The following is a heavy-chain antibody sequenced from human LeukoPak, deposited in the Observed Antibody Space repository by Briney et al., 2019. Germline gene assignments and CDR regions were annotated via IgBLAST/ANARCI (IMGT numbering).Heavy chain of an antibody. V-gene: IGHV3-9*03. CDR3: ARGNSGSYSQDWFDP. CDR2: ISWNSGTI. J-gene: IGHJ5*02. D-gene: IGHD1-26*01. Sequence: PGGSLGLSCAASGFTFDDYAMHWVRQAPGKGLEWVSGISWNSGTIGYADSVKGRFTISGDNAKNSLYLQMNSLRDDDMALYYCARGNSGSYSQDWFDPWGQGTLVTVSS. CDR1: GFTFDDYA.